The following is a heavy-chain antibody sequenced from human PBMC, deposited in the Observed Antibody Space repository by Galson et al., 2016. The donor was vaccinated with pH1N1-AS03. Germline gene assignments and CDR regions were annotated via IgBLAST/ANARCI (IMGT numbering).Heavy chain of an antibody. J-gene: IGHJ6*02. CDR2: ISPDGSKI. CDR1: GFTFSSFG. CDR3: TKDLPTRYGMGV. V-gene: IGHV3-30*18. Sequence: SLRLSCAASGFTFSSFGLHWVRQAPGKGLDWVAHISPDGSKIYYADSVRGRFTISRDNFKSTLYLQLNSLRGEDTAVYYCTKDLPTRYGMGVWGQGTTVTVSS.